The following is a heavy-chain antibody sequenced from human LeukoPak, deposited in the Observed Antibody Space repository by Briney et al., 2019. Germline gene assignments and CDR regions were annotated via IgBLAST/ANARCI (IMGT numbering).Heavy chain of an antibody. V-gene: IGHV3-21*01. D-gene: IGHD3-10*01. Sequence: GGSLRLSCAASRFTFSTYTMNSVRQAPGKGLEWVSSISSSSSYIYYADSVKGRFTISRDNAKNSLYLQMNSLRAEDTAVYYCARDSGSGSPIDYWGQGTLVTVSS. CDR3: ARDSGSGSPIDY. CDR1: RFTFSTYT. CDR2: ISSSSSYI. J-gene: IGHJ4*02.